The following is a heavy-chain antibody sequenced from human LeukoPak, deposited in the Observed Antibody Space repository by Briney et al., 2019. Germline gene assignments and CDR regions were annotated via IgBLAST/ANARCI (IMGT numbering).Heavy chain of an antibody. CDR2: IIPILGIA. CDR3: ARDGYCSGGSCPRDAFDI. V-gene: IGHV1-69*04. D-gene: IGHD2-15*01. Sequence: GASVKVSCKASGGTFSSYAISWVRQAPGQGLEWMGRIIPILGIANYAQKFQGRVTITADKSTSTAYMELSSLRSEGTAVYYCARDGYCSGGSCPRDAFDIWGQGTMVTVSS. J-gene: IGHJ3*02. CDR1: GGTFSSYA.